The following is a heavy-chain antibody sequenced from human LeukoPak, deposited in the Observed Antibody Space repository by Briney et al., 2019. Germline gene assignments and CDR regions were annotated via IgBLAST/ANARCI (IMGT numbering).Heavy chain of an antibody. Sequence: GGSLRLSCAASGFTFITYSMNWVRQAPGKGLEWVSSIAGSSSDYIYYADSVKGRFTVSRDNAKNSLYLQMNSLRAEDTAVYYCAELGITMIGGVWGKGTTATISS. D-gene: IGHD3-10*02. CDR3: AELGITMIGGV. V-gene: IGHV3-21*01. J-gene: IGHJ6*03. CDR2: IAGSSSDYI. CDR1: GFTFITYS.